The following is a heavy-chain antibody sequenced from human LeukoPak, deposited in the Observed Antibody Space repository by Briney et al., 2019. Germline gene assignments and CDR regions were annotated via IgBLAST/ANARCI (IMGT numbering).Heavy chain of an antibody. CDR2: IYYSGST. J-gene: IGHJ4*02. CDR1: GDSINRGRHY. Sequence: PSETLSLTCTVSGDSINRGRHYWSWMRQPPGKGLEWIGYIYYSGSTKYNPSLKSRATISVDTSKNQFSLKLSSVTAADTAVYYCASGSYYFDYWGQGTLVTVSS. D-gene: IGHD1-26*01. CDR3: ASGSYYFDY. V-gene: IGHV4-61*01.